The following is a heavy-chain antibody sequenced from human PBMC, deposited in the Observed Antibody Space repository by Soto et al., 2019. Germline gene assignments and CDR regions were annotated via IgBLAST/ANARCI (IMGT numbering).Heavy chain of an antibody. Sequence: GGSLRLSCAASGFTFSSYAMSWVRQAPGKGLEWVSVIYSGGSTYYADSVKGRFTISRDNSKNTLYLQMNSLRAEDTAVYYCASEYSSSSWSYYYYGMDVWGQGTTVTVSS. D-gene: IGHD6-6*01. CDR1: GFTFSSYA. CDR3: ASEYSSSSWSYYYYGMDV. J-gene: IGHJ6*02. V-gene: IGHV3-53*01. CDR2: IYSGGST.